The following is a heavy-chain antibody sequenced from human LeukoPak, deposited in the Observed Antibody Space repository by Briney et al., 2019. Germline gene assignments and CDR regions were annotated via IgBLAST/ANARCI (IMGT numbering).Heavy chain of an antibody. V-gene: IGHV4-4*07. CDR3: ARESGYYYDTSGYTFDY. D-gene: IGHD3-22*01. CDR1: GGSRSNYY. CDR2: IYTSGST. J-gene: IGHJ4*02. Sequence: PSETLSLTCTVSGGSRSNYYWSWIRQSAGKGLEWIGRIYTSGSTNYNPSLKSRVSMSVDTSKNQFSLRLRSVTAADTAVYYCARESGYYYDTSGYTFDYWGQGILVTVSS.